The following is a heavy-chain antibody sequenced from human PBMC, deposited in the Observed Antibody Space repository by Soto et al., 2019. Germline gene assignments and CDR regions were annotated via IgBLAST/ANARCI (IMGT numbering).Heavy chain of an antibody. CDR1: GYTFTSYY. J-gene: IGHJ4*02. Sequence: ASVKVSCKASGYTFTSYYMHWVRQAPGQGLEWMGIINPSGGSTSYAQKFQGRVTVTRDTSTSTVYMELSSLRSEDTAVYYCARAGTTYYFDYWGQGTLVTVSS. V-gene: IGHV1-46*03. D-gene: IGHD1-1*01. CDR2: INPSGGST. CDR3: ARAGTTYYFDY.